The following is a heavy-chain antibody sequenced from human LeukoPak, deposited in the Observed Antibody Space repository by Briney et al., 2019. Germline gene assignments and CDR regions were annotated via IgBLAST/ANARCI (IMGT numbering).Heavy chain of an antibody. D-gene: IGHD2-21*02. CDR1: GGTFSSYA. CDR2: IIPILGIA. J-gene: IGHJ4*02. Sequence: ASVKVSCKASGGTFSSYAISWVRQAPGQGLEWMGRIIPILGIANYAQKFQGRVTITADKSTSTAYMELSSLRSEDTAVYYCARDRTRYCGGDCYGTPFDYWGQGTLVTVSS. V-gene: IGHV1-69*04. CDR3: ARDRTRYCGGDCYGTPFDY.